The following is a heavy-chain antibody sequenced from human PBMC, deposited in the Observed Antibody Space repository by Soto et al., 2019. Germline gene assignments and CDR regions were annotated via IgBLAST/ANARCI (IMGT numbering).Heavy chain of an antibody. D-gene: IGHD3-22*01. J-gene: IGHJ3*02. CDR3: ASKYYYDRKAAFDI. Sequence: GGSLRLSCAASGFTFDDYGMSWVRQAPGKGLEWVSGINWNGGSTGYADSVKGRFTISRDNAKNSLYLQMNSLRAEDTALYYCASKYYYDRKAAFDIWGQGTMVTVSS. V-gene: IGHV3-20*04. CDR1: GFTFDDYG. CDR2: INWNGGST.